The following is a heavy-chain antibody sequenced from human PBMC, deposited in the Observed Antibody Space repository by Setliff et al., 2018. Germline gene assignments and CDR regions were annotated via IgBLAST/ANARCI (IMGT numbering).Heavy chain of an antibody. CDR3: AGVDVLTASPF. D-gene: IGHD3-9*01. V-gene: IGHV1-2*02. CDR2: INPNSAGT. CDR1: ANTFIAYY. Sequence: GASVKVSCKASANTFIAYYIHWVRQAPGQGLEWMGWINPNSAGTNYAQKFQGRVTMAWDASITTVYLDLSRLTSDDTASYYCAGVDVLTASPFWGLGTRVTVSS. J-gene: IGHJ4*02.